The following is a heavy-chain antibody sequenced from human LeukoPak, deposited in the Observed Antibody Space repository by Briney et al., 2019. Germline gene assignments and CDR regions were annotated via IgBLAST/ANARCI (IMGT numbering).Heavy chain of an antibody. Sequence: GGSLRLSCAASGFTFSSNAMHWVRQAPGMGLKWVSGITTSGGSTYYADSVKGRFTISRDNSKNTLNLQMNSLRAEDTAVYYCAKKVSSVRYLDLWGRGTLVTVSS. CDR1: GFTFSSNA. J-gene: IGHJ2*01. D-gene: IGHD6-6*01. CDR3: AKKVSSVRYLDL. V-gene: IGHV3-23*01. CDR2: ITTSGGST.